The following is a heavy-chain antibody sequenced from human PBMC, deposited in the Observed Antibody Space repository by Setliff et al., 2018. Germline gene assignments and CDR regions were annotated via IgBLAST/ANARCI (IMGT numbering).Heavy chain of an antibody. D-gene: IGHD3-10*01. J-gene: IGHJ4*02. V-gene: IGHV3-23*01. CDR3: SRSGYGSGSYYKVDS. Sequence: PGGSLRLSCAASGFTFSSYAMSWVRQAPGKGMEWFSAISGSGGTIYYADSVKGRFTISRDNAKNSPYLEMNSLRAEDTAVYYWSRSGYGSGSYYKVDSGGQGTLVNVSS. CDR2: ISGSGGTI. CDR1: GFTFSSYA.